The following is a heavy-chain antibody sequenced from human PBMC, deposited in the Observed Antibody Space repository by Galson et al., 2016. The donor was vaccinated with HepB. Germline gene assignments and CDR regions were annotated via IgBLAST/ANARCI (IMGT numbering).Heavy chain of an antibody. J-gene: IGHJ4*02. CDR3: TRTIDY. V-gene: IGHV3-48*02. Sequence: SLRLSCAVSGFTFATYSMNWVRQAPGKGLEWVSYISTSSSTIYYADSVKGRFTISRDNAKNSLYLQMNSLRDEDTAVYYCTRTIDYRGQGTLVTVSS. CDR1: GFTFATYS. CDR2: ISTSSSTI.